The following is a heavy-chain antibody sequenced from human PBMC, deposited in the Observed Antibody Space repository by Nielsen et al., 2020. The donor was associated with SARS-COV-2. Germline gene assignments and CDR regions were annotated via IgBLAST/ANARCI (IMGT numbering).Heavy chain of an antibody. J-gene: IGHJ4*02. D-gene: IGHD3-22*01. CDR3: ARESDSSGYCFDY. CDR1: GFTFSSYG. Sequence: GESLKISCAASGFTFSSYGMHWVRQAPGKGLEWVAVISYDGSNKYYADSVKGRFTISRDNSKNTLYLQMNSLRAEDTAVYYCARESDSSGYCFDYWGQGTLVTVSS. CDR2: ISYDGSNK. V-gene: IGHV3-30*03.